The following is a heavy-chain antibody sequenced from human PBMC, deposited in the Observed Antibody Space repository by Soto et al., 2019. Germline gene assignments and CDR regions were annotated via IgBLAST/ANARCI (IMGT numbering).Heavy chain of an antibody. D-gene: IGHD3-16*01. CDR2: ISYDGSNK. J-gene: IGHJ4*02. CDR1: GFTFSSYA. Sequence: QVQLVESGGGVVQPGRSLRLSGAASGFTFSSYAMHGFRQAPGKGLEWVAVISYDGSNKYYADSVKGRFTISRDNSKNTLYLQMNSLRAEDTAVYYCARAYEGDYFDYWGQGTLVTVSS. CDR3: ARAYEGDYFDY. V-gene: IGHV3-30-3*01.